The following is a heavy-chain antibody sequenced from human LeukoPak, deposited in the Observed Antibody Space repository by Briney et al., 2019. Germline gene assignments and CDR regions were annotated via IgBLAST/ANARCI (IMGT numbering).Heavy chain of an antibody. CDR1: GFNFSSNW. Sequence: GGSLRLSCAVSGFNFSSNWMSWVRQAPGEGLEWVANINEDGSQTYYVDSLKGRFTISRDNAKNSLDLQMNSLRVEDTAVYYCARAGSTGSVDYWGQGTLVTVSS. V-gene: IGHV3-7*04. CDR3: ARAGSTGSVDY. J-gene: IGHJ4*02. CDR2: INEDGSQT. D-gene: IGHD6-13*01.